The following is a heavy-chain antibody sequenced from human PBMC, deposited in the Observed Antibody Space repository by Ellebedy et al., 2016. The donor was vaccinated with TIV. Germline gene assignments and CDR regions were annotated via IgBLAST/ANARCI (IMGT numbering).Heavy chain of an antibody. D-gene: IGHD3-9*01. CDR1: GFTFSSYW. Sequence: GESLKISCAASGFTFSSYWMSWVRQAPGKGLEWVGRIKSKTDGGTTDFAAPVKGRFTISRDDSKNMLYLQMNSLKTEDTAVYYCTTPSNYDILTGYYRGFPDYYYMDVWGKGTTVTVSS. V-gene: IGHV3-15*01. CDR3: TTPSNYDILTGYYRGFPDYYYMDV. J-gene: IGHJ6*03. CDR2: IKSKTDGGTT.